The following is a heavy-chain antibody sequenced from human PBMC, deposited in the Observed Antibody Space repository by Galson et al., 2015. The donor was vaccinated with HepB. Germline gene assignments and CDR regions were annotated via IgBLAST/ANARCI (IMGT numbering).Heavy chain of an antibody. CDR2: INTYNRDT. CDR3: ARRALVVGVGATQNNWFAP. D-gene: IGHD2-15*01. Sequence: SVKVSCKASGYTFPSYSITWVRQAPGQGLEWMGWINTYNRDTKYVQKFQGRVTLTADTSTSTAYMELRSLRSDDTAVYFCARRALVVGVGATQNNWFAPWGQGTLVTVSS. V-gene: IGHV1-18*01. CDR1: GYTFPSYS. J-gene: IGHJ5*02.